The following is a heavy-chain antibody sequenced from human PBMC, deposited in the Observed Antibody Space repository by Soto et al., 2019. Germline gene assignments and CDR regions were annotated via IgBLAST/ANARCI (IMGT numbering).Heavy chain of an antibody. Sequence: GESLKISCAASGFTFSSYWIHWVRQAPGKGLVWVSHINSDGSTTSYADSVKGRFTISRDKAKNTVSLQMNSLRAEDTAVYFCARVSVVAGAINAMDVWGQGTTVTVSS. D-gene: IGHD2-15*01. J-gene: IGHJ6*02. CDR3: ARVSVVAGAINAMDV. V-gene: IGHV3-74*01. CDR2: INSDGSTT. CDR1: GFTFSSYW.